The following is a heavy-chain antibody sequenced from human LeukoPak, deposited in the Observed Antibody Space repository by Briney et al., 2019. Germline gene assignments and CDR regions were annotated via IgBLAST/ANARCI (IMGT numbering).Heavy chain of an antibody. V-gene: IGHV4-30-4*01. D-gene: IGHD2-8*01. CDR2: IYYSGST. J-gene: IGHJ6*02. Sequence: PSETLSLTCTVSGGSISSYYWSWIRQPPGKGLEWIGYIYYSGSTYYNPSLKSRVTISVDTSKNQFSLKLSSVTAADTAVYYCARDRVLDPNYYYYGMDVWGQGTTVTVSS. CDR3: ARDRVLDPNYYYYGMDV. CDR1: GGSISSYY.